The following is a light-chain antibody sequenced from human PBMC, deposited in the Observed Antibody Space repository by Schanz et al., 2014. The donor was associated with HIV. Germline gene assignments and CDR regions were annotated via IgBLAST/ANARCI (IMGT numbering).Light chain of an antibody. J-gene: IGKJ5*01. CDR3: QQRSNWPT. Sequence: EIVMTQSPGTLSVSPGERATLSCRASQTVSNNLAWYQQKPGQAPRLLIYGASTRVTGIPARFSGSGSGTEFTLTISSLQSEDFAVYYCQQRSNWPTFGQGTRLEIK. V-gene: IGKV3-15*01. CDR2: GAS. CDR1: QTVSNN.